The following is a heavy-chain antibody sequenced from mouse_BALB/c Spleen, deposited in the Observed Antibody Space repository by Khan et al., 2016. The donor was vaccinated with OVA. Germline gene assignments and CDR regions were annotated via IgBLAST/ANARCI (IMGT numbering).Heavy chain of an antibody. D-gene: IGHD1-3*01. J-gene: IGHJ2*02. V-gene: IGHV2-9*02. CDR2: IRAGGST. CDR3: ASVEDI. Sequence: VQLQESGPGLVAPSQSLSITCTVSGCSLTSYGLHWVRQPPGKGLEWLGVIRAGGSTNYNTALMSRLSISKDNSKSQDHLKMNSLHTDDTAMYYYASVEDIGGQGTSVTVSA. CDR1: GCSLTSYG.